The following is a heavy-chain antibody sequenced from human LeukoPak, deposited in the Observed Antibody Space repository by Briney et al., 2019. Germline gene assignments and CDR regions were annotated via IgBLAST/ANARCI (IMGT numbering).Heavy chain of an antibody. V-gene: IGHV1-2*02. D-gene: IGHD3-16*01. CDR2: INPNSGGT. CDR1: GYTFTGYY. J-gene: IGHJ5*02. Sequence: ASVKVSCKASGYTFTGYYMHWVRQAPGQGLEWMGWINPNSGGTNYAQKFQGRVTVTRDTSISTAYMELSRLRSDDTAVYYCAREGDYRGDWFDPWGQGTLVTVSS. CDR3: AREGDYRGDWFDP.